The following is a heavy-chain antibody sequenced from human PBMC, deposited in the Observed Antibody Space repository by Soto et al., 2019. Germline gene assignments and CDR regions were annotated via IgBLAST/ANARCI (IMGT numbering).Heavy chain of an antibody. CDR2: ISYDGSNQ. Sequence: GSLRLSCTASGFTFSSYGMHWVRQAPGKGLEWVATISYDGSNQYYADSVKGRFTISRDNSKKTLYVQMNSLRAEDTAVYYCAKDLSSSRYYYNGMDVWGQGTTVTVSS. J-gene: IGHJ6*02. D-gene: IGHD6-13*01. V-gene: IGHV3-30*18. CDR3: AKDLSSSRYYYNGMDV. CDR1: GFTFSSYG.